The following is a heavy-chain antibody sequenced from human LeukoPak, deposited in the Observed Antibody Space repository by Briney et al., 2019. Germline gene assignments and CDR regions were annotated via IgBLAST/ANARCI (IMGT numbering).Heavy chain of an antibody. CDR3: GRASGNFGYCHYMDV. V-gene: IGHV3-33*01. Sequence: PGGSLRLSCAASGFTFSSYGIHWVRQAPGKGLEWVAIIWYDGNNKYYADSVKGRFTVSRDNSKNTLYLQMNSLRVEDTAVYYCGRASGNFGYCHYMDVWGKGTTVTVSS. J-gene: IGHJ6*03. CDR1: GFTFSSYG. D-gene: IGHD1-1*01. CDR2: IWYDGNNK.